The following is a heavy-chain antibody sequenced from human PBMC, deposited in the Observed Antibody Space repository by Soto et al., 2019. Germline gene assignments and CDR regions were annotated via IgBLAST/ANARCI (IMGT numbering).Heavy chain of an antibody. CDR1: GGTFSSYA. Sequence: SVKVSCKASGGTFSSYAISWVRQAPGQGLEWMGGIIPIFGTANYAQKFQGRVTITADKSTSTAYMELSSLRSEDTAVYYCARGYCSGGSCPLYYYGMDVWGQGTTVTVSS. CDR3: ARGYCSGGSCPLYYYGMDV. V-gene: IGHV1-69*06. J-gene: IGHJ6*02. D-gene: IGHD2-15*01. CDR2: IIPIFGTA.